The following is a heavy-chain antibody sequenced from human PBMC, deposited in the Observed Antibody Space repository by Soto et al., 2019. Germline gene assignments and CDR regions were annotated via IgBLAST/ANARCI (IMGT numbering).Heavy chain of an antibody. CDR2: IYYSGST. CDR3: ARDRSSRTMIVVAGGGMDV. J-gene: IGHJ6*02. CDR1: GGSISSGGYY. V-gene: IGHV4-31*03. Sequence: SETLSLTCTVSGGSISSGGYYWSWIRQHPGKGLEWIGYIYYSGSTYYNPSLKSRVTISVDTSKNQFSPKLSSVTAADTAVYYCARDRSSRTMIVVAGGGMDVWGQGTTVTVSS. D-gene: IGHD3-22*01.